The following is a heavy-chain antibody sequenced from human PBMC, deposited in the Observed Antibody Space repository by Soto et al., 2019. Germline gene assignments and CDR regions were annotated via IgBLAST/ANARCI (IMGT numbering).Heavy chain of an antibody. CDR3: TKNYYFDS. V-gene: IGHV3-23*01. CDR1: GFTFSNYA. Sequence: VQLLESGGGLVQPGGSLRLSCAASGFTFSNYAMSWVRQAPGKALEWVSSINIVGGNTNYADSVRGRFTMSRDDSKNTVFLQIHSLRSEDTAIYYCTKNYYFDSWGQGTLVTVSS. J-gene: IGHJ4*02. CDR2: INIVGGNT.